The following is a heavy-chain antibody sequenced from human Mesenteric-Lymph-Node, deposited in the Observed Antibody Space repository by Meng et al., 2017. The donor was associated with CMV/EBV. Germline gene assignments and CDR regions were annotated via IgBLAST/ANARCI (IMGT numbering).Heavy chain of an antibody. CDR1: GFTFSRYW. D-gene: IGHD5-18*01. CDR2: INSDGSSA. Sequence: GGSLRLSCAASGFTFSRYWMHWVRQAPGKGLVWVSRINSDGSSASYADSVKGRFTITRDNAKNTLYLQMSSLRADDTAVYYCAKVETAMVSNFDYWGQGTLVTVSS. V-gene: IGHV3-74*01. J-gene: IGHJ4*02. CDR3: AKVETAMVSNFDY.